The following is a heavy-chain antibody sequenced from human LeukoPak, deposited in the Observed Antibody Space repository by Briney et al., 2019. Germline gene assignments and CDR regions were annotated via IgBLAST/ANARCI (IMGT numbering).Heavy chain of an antibody. CDR3: AKIDSLGGYY. J-gene: IGHJ4*02. Sequence: ANSVKGRFTISRDKSKNTLYLQMNSLRAEDTAVYYSAKIDSLGGYYWGQGTLVTVSS. D-gene: IGHD3-16*01. V-gene: IGHV3-23*01.